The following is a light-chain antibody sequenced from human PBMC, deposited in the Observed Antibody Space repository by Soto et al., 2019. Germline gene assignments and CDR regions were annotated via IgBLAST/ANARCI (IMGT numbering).Light chain of an antibody. J-gene: IGKJ4*01. CDR2: GAS. Sequence: EIVLTQSPGTLSLSPGERATLSCRASQSVSSSLAWYQQKPGQAPSLLIYGASSRATGIPDRFSSSGSGTDFTLTISRLEPEDFGVYYCQQYGSSKLTFGGGTKVEIK. CDR1: QSVSSS. V-gene: IGKV3-20*01. CDR3: QQYGSSKLT.